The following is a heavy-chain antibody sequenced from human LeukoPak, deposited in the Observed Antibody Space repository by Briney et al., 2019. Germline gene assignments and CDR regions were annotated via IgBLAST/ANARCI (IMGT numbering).Heavy chain of an antibody. D-gene: IGHD2-2*01. Sequence: PSETLSLTCTVSGDSISSYYWSWIRQPAGKGLEWIGRIYPSGSTNYNPSLKSRVTMSVDTSKNQFSLRLSSVTAADTAMYYCARDERGYCGSTSCSTFDPWGPGTLVTVSS. CDR3: ARDERGYCGSTSCSTFDP. CDR1: GDSISSYY. V-gene: IGHV4-4*07. CDR2: IYPSGST. J-gene: IGHJ5*02.